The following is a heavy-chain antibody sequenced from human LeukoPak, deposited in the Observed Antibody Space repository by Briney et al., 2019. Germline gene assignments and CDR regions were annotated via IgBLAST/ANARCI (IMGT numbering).Heavy chain of an antibody. CDR3: FFYHESSSYVDY. V-gene: IGHV3-53*01. CDR1: GFTVSNNY. D-gene: IGHD3-22*01. CDR2: IFRDDST. J-gene: IGHJ4*02. Sequence: GGSLRLSCAASGFTVSNNYMMWVRQAPGKGLEWVSAIFRDDSTYYADSVKGRLTISRDNSKNTLYLQMTSLRVDDTAMYYCFFYHESSSYVDYWGQGALVTVS.